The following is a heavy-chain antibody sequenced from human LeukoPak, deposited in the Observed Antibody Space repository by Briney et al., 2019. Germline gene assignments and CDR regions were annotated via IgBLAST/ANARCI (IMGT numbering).Heavy chain of an antibody. CDR1: GFTFSSHW. CDR3: VVGRTTVTLFDY. Sequence: GGSLRLSCAASGFTFSSHWMHWVRQAPGKGLVWISRISTDGTTTGYADSVKGRFTVSRDNAKNTVYLQMDSLRAEDTAVYYCVVGRTTVTLFDYWGQGILATVSP. V-gene: IGHV3-74*01. J-gene: IGHJ4*02. D-gene: IGHD4-17*01. CDR2: ISTDGTTT.